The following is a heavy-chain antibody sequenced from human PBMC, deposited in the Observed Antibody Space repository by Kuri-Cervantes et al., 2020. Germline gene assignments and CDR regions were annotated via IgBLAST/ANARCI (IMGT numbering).Heavy chain of an antibody. CDR2: INPNSGGT. CDR3: ATPRLYCSSISCYEEDAFDI. Sequence: ASVKVSCKASGYTFTGYYIHWVRQAPGQGLEWMGWINPNSGGTNYAQNFQGRVTMARDTSISTAYMELSRLRSDDTAVYYCATPRLYCSSISCYEEDAFDIWGQGTMVTVSS. V-gene: IGHV1-2*02. J-gene: IGHJ3*02. CDR1: GYTFTGYY. D-gene: IGHD2-2*01.